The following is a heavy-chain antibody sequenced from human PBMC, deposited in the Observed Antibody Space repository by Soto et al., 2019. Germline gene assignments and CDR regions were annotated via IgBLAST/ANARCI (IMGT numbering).Heavy chain of an antibody. CDR1: GFTFSNYG. CDR2: IWDDGNNK. V-gene: IGHV3-33*01. D-gene: IGHD6-19*01. Sequence: QVQLVESGGGVVQPGRSLRLSCAASGFTFSNYGMHWVRQAPGKGLEWLAVIWDDGNNKYYADSVKGRFTISRDNSKNTLYLQMNSLRVEDTAVYYCARDVLGDSSGCSDYWGQGTLVTVSS. CDR3: ARDVLGDSSGCSDY. J-gene: IGHJ4*02.